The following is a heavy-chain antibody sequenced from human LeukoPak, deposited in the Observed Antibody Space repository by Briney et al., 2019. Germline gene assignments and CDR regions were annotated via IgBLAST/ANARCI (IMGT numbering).Heavy chain of an antibody. V-gene: IGHV1-2*06. CDR1: GYTFTGYY. J-gene: IGHJ6*03. D-gene: IGHD5-18*01. CDR3: ARGRVGQLWLNYYYYYYMDV. CDR2: INPNSGGT. Sequence: ASVKVSCKASGYTFTGYYMHWVRQAPGQGLEWMGRINPNSGGTNYAQKFQGRVTMTRDTSISTAYMELSRLRSDDTAVYYCARGRVGQLWLNYYYYYYMDVWGKGTTVTVSS.